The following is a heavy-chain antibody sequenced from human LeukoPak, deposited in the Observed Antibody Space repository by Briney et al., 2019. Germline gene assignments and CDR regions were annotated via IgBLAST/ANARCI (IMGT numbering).Heavy chain of an antibody. V-gene: IGHV1-2*02. CDR2: INPNSGGT. D-gene: IGHD1-26*01. J-gene: IGHJ5*02. Sequence: ASVKVSCKASGYTFTSYGISWVRQAPGQGLEWMGWINPNSGGTNYAQKFQGRVTMTRDTSISTAYMELSRLRSDDTAVYYCVTRGSYSWFDPWGQGTLVTVSS. CDR1: GYTFTSYG. CDR3: VTRGSYSWFDP.